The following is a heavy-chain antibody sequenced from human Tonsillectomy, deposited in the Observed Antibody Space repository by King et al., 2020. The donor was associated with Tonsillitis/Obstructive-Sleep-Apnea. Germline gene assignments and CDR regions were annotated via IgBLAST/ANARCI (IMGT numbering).Heavy chain of an antibody. J-gene: IGHJ6*02. CDR2: IYNSGNT. Sequence: LQLQESGXGLMKPSETLSLTCTVSGGSISSYYWSWIRQPPGKGLEWIGYIYNSGNTNYNPSLKSRVTISVDTSKNQFSLKLSSVTAADTAVYYCARGYSSNGGMXVWGXGTTVTVSS. CDR3: ARGYSSNGGMXV. D-gene: IGHD2-15*01. CDR1: GGSISSYY. V-gene: IGHV4-59*01.